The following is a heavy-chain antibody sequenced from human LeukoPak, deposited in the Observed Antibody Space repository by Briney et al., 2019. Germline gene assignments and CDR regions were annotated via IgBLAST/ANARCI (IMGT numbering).Heavy chain of an antibody. J-gene: IGHJ3*02. CDR3: AGKLARRYYYDSSGYYYYAFDI. D-gene: IGHD3-22*01. V-gene: IGHV3-23*01. Sequence: GGSLRLSCAASGFTVSSNYMSWVRQAPGKGLEWVSAISGSGGSTYYADSVKGRFTTSRDNSKNTLYLQMNSLRAEDTAVYYCAGKLARRYYYDSSGYYYYAFDIWGQGTMVTVSS. CDR2: ISGSGGST. CDR1: GFTVSSNY.